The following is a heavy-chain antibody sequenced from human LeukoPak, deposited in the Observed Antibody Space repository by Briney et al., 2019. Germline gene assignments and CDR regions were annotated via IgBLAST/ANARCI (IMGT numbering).Heavy chain of an antibody. CDR1: GYSFTVYG. CDR3: ARGGGVGATIDY. Sequence: ASGTVSFTGSGYSFTVYGMSWVGQGPGQGREWLGSINGFNGAANYAQTLQGRVTMTTDKSTATAYLELTSLKSVDTAIYFCARGGGVGATIDYWGQGTLVTVSS. V-gene: IGHV1-18*01. J-gene: IGHJ4*02. D-gene: IGHD1-26*01. CDR2: INGFNGAA.